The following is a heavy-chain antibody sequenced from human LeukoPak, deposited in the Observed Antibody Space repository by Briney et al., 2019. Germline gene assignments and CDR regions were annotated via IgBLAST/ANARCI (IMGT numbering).Heavy chain of an antibody. CDR3: ARDGWSYYGWVGP. CDR2: IIPIFGTA. J-gene: IGHJ5*02. Sequence: ASVKVSCKASGGTFSSYAISWVRQAPGQGLEWMGGIIPIFGTANYAQKFQGRVTITADESTSTAYMELSSLRSEDTAVYYCARDGWSYYGWVGPWGQGTLVTVSS. D-gene: IGHD1-26*01. CDR1: GGTFSSYA. V-gene: IGHV1-69*13.